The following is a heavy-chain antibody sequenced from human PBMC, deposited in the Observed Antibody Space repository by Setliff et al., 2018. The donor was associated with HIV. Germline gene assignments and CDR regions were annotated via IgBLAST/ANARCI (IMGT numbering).Heavy chain of an antibody. D-gene: IGHD6-13*01. CDR3: ARPDSRWYARGRDPLYGMDV. CDR2: INAGNGNT. Sequence: ASVKVSCKASGYTFTSYAMHWVGQAPGQRLEWMGWINAGNGNTKYSQKFQGRVTISRDTFASTAYMYLRSLRSEDTAVYYCARPDSRWYARGRDPLYGMDVWGQGTTVTVSS. V-gene: IGHV1-3*01. CDR1: GYTFTSYA. J-gene: IGHJ6*02.